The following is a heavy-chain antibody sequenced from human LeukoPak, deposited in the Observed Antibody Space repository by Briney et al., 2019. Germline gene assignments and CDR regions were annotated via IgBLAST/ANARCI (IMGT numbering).Heavy chain of an antibody. CDR2: MSNSGITT. CDR1: GFTLSSYG. V-gene: IGHV3-23*01. CDR3: AKDSIRGNGVFDAFDV. Sequence: GGSLRLSCAASGFTLSSYGMSWVRQSPGKGLEWVSTMSNSGITTYADSVKGRFTISREKPKNTLYLQMNSLRAEDTATYYCAKDSIRGNGVFDAFDVWGHGTAVIVSS. D-gene: IGHD2-8*01. J-gene: IGHJ3*01.